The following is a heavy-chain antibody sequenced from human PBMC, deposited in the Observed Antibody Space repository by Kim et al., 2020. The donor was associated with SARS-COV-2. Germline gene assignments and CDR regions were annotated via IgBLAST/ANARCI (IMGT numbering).Heavy chain of an antibody. V-gene: IGHV3-23*01. CDR1: GFTFRTSA. CDR2: ISYGGGTT. D-gene: IGHD3-10*01. J-gene: IGHJ6*02. CDR3: ARSICNTTRCYAMDV. Sequence: GGSLRLSCAASGFTFRTSAMSWVRQAPGKGLEWVSIISYGGGTTYYADSVKGLFTISRDNSKNTLYLQMNSLRAEDTAVYYCARSICNTTRCYAMDVWGQGTTVTVSS.